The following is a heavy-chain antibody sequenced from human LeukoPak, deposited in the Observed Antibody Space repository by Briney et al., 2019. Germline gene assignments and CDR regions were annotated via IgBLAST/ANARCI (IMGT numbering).Heavy chain of an antibody. CDR2: ISSSSSTI. CDR3: AREKRSSSSHTLNY. D-gene: IGHD6-6*01. J-gene: IGHJ4*02. CDR1: GFTFSSYS. V-gene: IGHV3-48*01. Sequence: PGGSLRLSCASSGFTFSSYSMNWVRQAPGKGLEWVSYISSSSSTIYYADSVKGRFTISRDNAKNSLYLQMNSLRAEDTAVYYCAREKRSSSSHTLNYWGQGTLVTVSS.